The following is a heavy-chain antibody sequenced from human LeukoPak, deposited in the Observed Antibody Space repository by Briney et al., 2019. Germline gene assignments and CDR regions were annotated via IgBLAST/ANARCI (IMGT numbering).Heavy chain of an antibody. CDR3: AKDRGCSSTSCYVFDY. CDR1: GFTFSSYA. CDR2: ISGSGGST. D-gene: IGHD2-2*01. Sequence: GGSLRLSCAASGFTFSSYAMSWVRQAPGKGLEWVSAISGSGGSTYYADSVKGRFTISRDNSKNTLYLQMNSLRAEDTAVYYCAKDRGCSSTSCYVFDYWGQRTLVTVSS. J-gene: IGHJ4*02. V-gene: IGHV3-23*01.